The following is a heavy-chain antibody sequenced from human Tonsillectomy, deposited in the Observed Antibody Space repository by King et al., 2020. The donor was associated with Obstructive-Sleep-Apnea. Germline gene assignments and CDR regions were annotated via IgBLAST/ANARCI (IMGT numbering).Heavy chain of an antibody. CDR3: AREVGSGYSYDFDY. CDR1: GFTFSSYG. CDR2: IWYDGSNK. J-gene: IGHJ4*02. Sequence: QVQLVESGGGVVQPGRSLRLSCAASGFTFSSYGMHWVRQAPGKGLEWVAVIWYDGSNKYYADSVKGRFTISRDNSKNTLYLQMNSLRAEDTAVYYCAREVGSGYSYDFDYWGQGTLVTVSS. V-gene: IGHV3-33*01. D-gene: IGHD5-18*01.